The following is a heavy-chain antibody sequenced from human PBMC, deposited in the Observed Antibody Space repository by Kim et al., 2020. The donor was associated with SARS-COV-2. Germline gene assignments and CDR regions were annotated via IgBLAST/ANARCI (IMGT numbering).Heavy chain of an antibody. CDR3: SSRSKDIWYFDL. V-gene: IGHV4-59*01. Sequence: NYNPSLKSRVTISVDTSKNQFSLRLTSVTAADTAVYYCSSRSKDIWYFDLWGRGTLVTVSS. J-gene: IGHJ2*01.